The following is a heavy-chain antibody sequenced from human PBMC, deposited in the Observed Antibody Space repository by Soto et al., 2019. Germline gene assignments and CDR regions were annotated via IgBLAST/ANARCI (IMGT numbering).Heavy chain of an antibody. CDR3: ARVRGWLLLRQGVYFDY. CDR2: IYYSGST. V-gene: IGHV4-61*01. Sequence: PSETLSLTCTVSGGSVSCGSYYWSWIRQPPGKGLEWIGYIYYSGSTNYNPSLKSRVTISVDTSKNQFSLKLSSVTAADTAVYYCARVRGWLLLRQGVYFDYWGQGTLVTVSS. J-gene: IGHJ4*02. D-gene: IGHD3-22*01. CDR1: GGSVSCGSYY.